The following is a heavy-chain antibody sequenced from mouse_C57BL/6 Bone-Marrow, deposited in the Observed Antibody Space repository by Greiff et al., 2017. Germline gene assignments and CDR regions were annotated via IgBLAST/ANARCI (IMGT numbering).Heavy chain of an antibody. CDR1: GYTFTSYW. CDR3: ARGVYHSNQGAMDY. J-gene: IGHJ4*01. V-gene: IGHV1-50*01. CDR2: IDPSDSYT. D-gene: IGHD2-5*01. Sequence: QVQLKQPGAELVKPGASVKLSCKASGYTFTSYWMQWVKQRPGQGLEWIGEIDPSDSYTNYNQKFKGKATLTVDTSSSTAYMQLSSLTSEDSAVYYCARGVYHSNQGAMDYWGQGTSVTVSS.